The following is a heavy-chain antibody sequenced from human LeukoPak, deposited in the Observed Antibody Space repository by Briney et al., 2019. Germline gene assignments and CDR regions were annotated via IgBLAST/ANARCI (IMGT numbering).Heavy chain of an antibody. CDR1: GFTFSSYS. D-gene: IGHD3-3*01. CDR2: ISSGSSSI. CDR3: ARRVFGVVSHYHYYMDV. V-gene: IGHV3-48*01. J-gene: IGHJ6*03. Sequence: GGSLRLSCAASGFTFSSYSMNWVRQAPGKGLEWVSYISSGSSSIYYADSVKGRFTISRDNAKNSLYLQMNSLRAEDTAVYHCARRVFGVVSHYHYYMDVWGEGTTVTVSS.